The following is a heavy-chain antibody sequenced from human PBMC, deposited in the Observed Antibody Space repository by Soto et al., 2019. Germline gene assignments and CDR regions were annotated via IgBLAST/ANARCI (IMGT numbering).Heavy chain of an antibody. CDR3: ARDGGPKYNWNPTAFDI. CDR1: GGSFSGYY. J-gene: IGHJ3*02. Sequence: SETLSLTCAVYGGSFSGYYWSWIRQPPGKGLEWIGEINHSGSTNYNPSLKSRVTISVDTSKNQFSLKLSSVTAADTAVYYCARDGGPKYNWNPTAFDIWGQGTIVTVSS. V-gene: IGHV4-34*01. D-gene: IGHD1-20*01. CDR2: INHSGST.